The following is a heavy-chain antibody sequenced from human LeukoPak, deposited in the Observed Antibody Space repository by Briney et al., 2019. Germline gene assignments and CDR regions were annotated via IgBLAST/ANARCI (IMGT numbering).Heavy chain of an antibody. J-gene: IGHJ5*02. D-gene: IGHD6-13*01. CDR2: MNPNSGNT. CDR3: ATYSGSSGRGVDP. Sequence: ASVKVSCKASGYTFTSYDINWVRQATGQGLEWMGWMNPNSGNTGYAQKFQGRVTMASDTSKSTAYMELSSLTSEDTAVYFCATYSGSSGRGVDPWGQGTLVTVSS. V-gene: IGHV1-8*01. CDR1: GYTFTSYD.